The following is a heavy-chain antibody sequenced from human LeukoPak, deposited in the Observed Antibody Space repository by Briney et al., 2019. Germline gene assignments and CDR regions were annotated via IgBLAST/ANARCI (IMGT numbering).Heavy chain of an antibody. J-gene: IGHJ5*02. Sequence: PGGSLRLSCAASGFTFSSYAMSWVRRAPGKGLEWLSSISGSGGNTYYAQSVKGRFTISRDNSENTLYLQMDTLRADDTALYFCAKDPYNTAVANTNGWFDPWGQGTLVTVSS. D-gene: IGHD6-19*01. CDR3: AKDPYNTAVANTNGWFDP. CDR2: ISGSGGNT. CDR1: GFTFSSYA. V-gene: IGHV3-23*01.